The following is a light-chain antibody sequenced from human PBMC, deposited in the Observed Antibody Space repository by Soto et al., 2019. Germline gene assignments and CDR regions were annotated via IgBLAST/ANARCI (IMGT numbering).Light chain of an antibody. CDR3: QQSSSTPTWT. CDR1: HSINNW. V-gene: IGKV1-5*01. J-gene: IGKJ1*01. CDR2: DAS. Sequence: LHPSNGDRVTITCRASHSINNWLAWYQQKPGKATKLLIYDASSLESGVPSRFSGSGSGTDFSLTISSLQPDDFAAYYCQQSSSTPTWTFGQGTKVDIK.